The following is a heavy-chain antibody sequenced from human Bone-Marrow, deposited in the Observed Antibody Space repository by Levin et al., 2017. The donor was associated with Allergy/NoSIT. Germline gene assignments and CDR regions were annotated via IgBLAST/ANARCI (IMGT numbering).Heavy chain of an antibody. V-gene: IGHV3-23*01. Sequence: PGGSLRLSCAASGLTFSDYGMSWVRQAPGKGLEWVSSVRGGAGSTFYADSVKGRFTISRDNSKSTLFLQMNSLGAEDTALYYCAKDPNLALGYLQHWGRGTLVAVSS. D-gene: IGHD1-14*01. CDR1: GLTFSDYG. CDR2: VRGGAGST. J-gene: IGHJ1*01. CDR3: AKDPNLALGYLQH.